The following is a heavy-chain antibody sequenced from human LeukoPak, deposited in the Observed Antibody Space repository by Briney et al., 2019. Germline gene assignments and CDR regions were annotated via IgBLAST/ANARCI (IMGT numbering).Heavy chain of an antibody. V-gene: IGHV1-2*02. Sequence: GASVKASCETSGYDFTGFYMHWVRQAPGQGLEWMGYVNPRSGDTNYAQKFQGRVRMTTDTSIDTASMELSWLRSDDTAVYYCARDGKSNWYWGQGTLVTVSS. CDR2: VNPRSGDT. CDR1: GYDFTGFY. D-gene: IGHD1-1*01. J-gene: IGHJ4*02. CDR3: ARDGKSNWY.